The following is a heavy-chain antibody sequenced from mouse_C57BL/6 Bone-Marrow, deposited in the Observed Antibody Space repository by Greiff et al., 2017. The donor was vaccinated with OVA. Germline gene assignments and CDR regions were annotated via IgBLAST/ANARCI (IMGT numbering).Heavy chain of an antibody. CDR1: GYTFTSSG. V-gene: IGHV1-81*01. J-gene: IGHJ1*03. CDR2: IYPRSGNT. Sequence: QVQLQQSGAELARPGASVKLSCKASGYTFTSSGISWVKQRTGQGLEWIGEIYPRSGNTYYNEKFKGKATLTADKSSSTAYMALRSLTSEDSAGYFCARGAHFDVWGTGTTVTVSS. CDR3: ARGAHFDV.